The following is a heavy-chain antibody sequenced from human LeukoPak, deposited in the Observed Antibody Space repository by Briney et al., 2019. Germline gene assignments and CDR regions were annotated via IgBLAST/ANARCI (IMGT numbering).Heavy chain of an antibody. CDR3: ARVITMVRGVITPFDNWFDP. D-gene: IGHD3-10*01. J-gene: IGHJ5*02. Sequence: GGSLRLSCAASGFTFRSYSMNWVRQAPGKGLEWVSYISSSSSTIYYADSVKGRFTISRDNAKNSLYLQMNSLRAEDTAVYYCARVITMVRGVITPFDNWFDPWGQGTLVTVSS. V-gene: IGHV3-48*01. CDR2: ISSSSSTI. CDR1: GFTFRSYS.